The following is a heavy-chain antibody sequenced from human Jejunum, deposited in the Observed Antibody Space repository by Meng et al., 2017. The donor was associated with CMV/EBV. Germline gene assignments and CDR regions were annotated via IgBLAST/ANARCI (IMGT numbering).Heavy chain of an antibody. CDR3: ARGYSDFDY. D-gene: IGHD5-18*01. J-gene: IGHJ4*02. CDR1: GDSVTTRGHF. CDR2: ISYSATT. V-gene: IGHV4-61*08. Sequence: CTVAGDSVTTRGHFWSWIRQSPGKGLEWIGYISYSATTQYNPSFRSRVSILVDATNSQFSLKLTSVTVADTAIYFCARGYSDFDYWGQGTLVTVSS.